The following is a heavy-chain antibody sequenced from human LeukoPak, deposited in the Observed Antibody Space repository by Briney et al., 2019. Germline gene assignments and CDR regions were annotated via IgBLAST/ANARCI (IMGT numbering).Heavy chain of an antibody. Sequence: VASVKVSCKASGFTFTSSAVQWVRQARGQRLEWIGWIVVGSGNTNYAQKFQERVTITRDMSTSLVYMELSSLRSEDTAVYYCARGGIYGSGSYFLDYWGQGTLVTVSS. V-gene: IGHV1-58*01. CDR1: GFTFTSSA. J-gene: IGHJ4*02. CDR2: IVVGSGNT. D-gene: IGHD3-10*01. CDR3: ARGGIYGSGSYFLDY.